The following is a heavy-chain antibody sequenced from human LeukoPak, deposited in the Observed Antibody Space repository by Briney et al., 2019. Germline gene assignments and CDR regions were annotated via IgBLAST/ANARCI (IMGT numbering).Heavy chain of an antibody. J-gene: IGHJ4*02. D-gene: IGHD6-6*01. Sequence: GGSLRLSCAASGFRFSDSWMDWVRQAPGKGLEWVSTISGSGSGGSTYYADSVKGRFTISRDNSKNTLYLQMNSLRAEDTAVYFCAKDQKQLVLIDYWGQGTLVTVSS. CDR2: ISGSGSGGST. CDR1: GFRFSDSW. CDR3: AKDQKQLVLIDY. V-gene: IGHV3-23*01.